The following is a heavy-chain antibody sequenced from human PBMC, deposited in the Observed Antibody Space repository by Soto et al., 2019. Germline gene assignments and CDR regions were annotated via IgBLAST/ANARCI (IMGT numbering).Heavy chain of an antibody. CDR1: GGTFSSYA. CDR3: ARSQGSSTSLEIYYYYYYGIDV. CDR2: IIPISGTA. J-gene: IGHJ6*02. Sequence: QVQLVQSGAEVKKPGSSVKVSCKASGGTFSSYAISWVRQAPGQGLEWMGGIIPISGTANSAQKFQGSVTITADESTSTAYMELSRLRSEDTAVYYCARSQGSSTSLEIYYYYYYGIDVWGQGTTVTVSS. D-gene: IGHD2-2*01. V-gene: IGHV1-69*01.